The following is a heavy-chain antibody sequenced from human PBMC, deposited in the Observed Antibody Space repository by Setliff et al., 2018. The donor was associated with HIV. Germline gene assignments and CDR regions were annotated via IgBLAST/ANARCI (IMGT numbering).Heavy chain of an antibody. Sequence: GGSLRLSCVASGFTFSTFAMHWVRQAPGKGLEWVSVISYDGTRTSYADSVKGRFTISRDNSNNTLSLQMNSLRAEDTALYYCARHRFDFGYYYYYMDVWGKGTTVTVSS. D-gene: IGHD5-12*01. CDR2: ISYDGTRT. J-gene: IGHJ6*03. CDR1: GFTFSTFA. CDR3: ARHRFDFGYYYYYMDV. V-gene: IGHV3-30*07.